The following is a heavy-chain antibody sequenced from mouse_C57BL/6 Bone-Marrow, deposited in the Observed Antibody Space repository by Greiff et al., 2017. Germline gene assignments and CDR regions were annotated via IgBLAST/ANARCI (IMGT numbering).Heavy chain of an antibody. CDR3: AKDYYGSSPSWFAY. J-gene: IGHJ3*01. CDR2: IDPNSGGT. V-gene: IGHV1-72*01. CDR1: GYTFTSYW. D-gene: IGHD1-1*01. Sequence: VQLQESGAELVKPGASVKLSCKASGYTFTSYWMHWVKQRPGRGLEWIGRIDPNSGGTKYNEKFKSKATLTVDKPSSTAYMQLSSLTSEDSAVYYCAKDYYGSSPSWFAYWGQGTLVTVSA.